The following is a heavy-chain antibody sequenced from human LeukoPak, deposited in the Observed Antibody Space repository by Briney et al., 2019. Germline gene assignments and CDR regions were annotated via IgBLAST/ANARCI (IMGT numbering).Heavy chain of an antibody. CDR3: ARVGYPTQRRVLSTVTIPTAGAFDI. CDR2: INHTGST. Sequence: PSETLSLTCAVYGGSFSSYYWSWIRQPPGKGLEWIGEINHTGSTKYNPSLKSRVSISVDTSMNQFSLRLTSVTAADTAVCHCARVGYPTQRRVLSTVTIPTAGAFDIWGQGTLVTVSS. CDR1: GGSFSSYY. J-gene: IGHJ3*02. V-gene: IGHV4-34*01. D-gene: IGHD4-17*01.